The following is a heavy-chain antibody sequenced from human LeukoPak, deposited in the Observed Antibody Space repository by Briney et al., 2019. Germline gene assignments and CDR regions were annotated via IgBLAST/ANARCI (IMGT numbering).Heavy chain of an antibody. J-gene: IGHJ5*02. CDR1: GFTFSYCA. CDR3: ARAWGYDPNNWFDP. CDR2: ILYDGATK. Sequence: GGSLRLSCAASGFTFSYCAMHWVRQAPGKGLEWVAIILYDGATKYYADSVMGRFTISRDNSKNTLYLQMNSLRAEDTAVYYCARAWGYDPNNWFDPWGQGTLVTVSS. D-gene: IGHD5-12*01. V-gene: IGHV3-30*03.